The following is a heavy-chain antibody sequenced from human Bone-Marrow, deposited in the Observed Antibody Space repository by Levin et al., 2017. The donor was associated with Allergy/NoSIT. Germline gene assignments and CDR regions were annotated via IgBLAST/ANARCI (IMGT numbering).Heavy chain of an antibody. CDR2: IMPGNGDT. Sequence: GASVKVSCKASGYLFSGYYIHWVRQAPGQGLEWMGWIMPGNGDTNYAQKFQGRVTMTRDTSIGTAYMEFNRLRSDDTAIYYCAKGLGRKSYYYDTSGGDSFDYWGQGTMVSVSS. V-gene: IGHV1-2*02. CDR1: GYLFSGYY. D-gene: IGHD3-22*01. CDR3: AKGLGRKSYYYDTSGGDSFDY. J-gene: IGHJ3*01.